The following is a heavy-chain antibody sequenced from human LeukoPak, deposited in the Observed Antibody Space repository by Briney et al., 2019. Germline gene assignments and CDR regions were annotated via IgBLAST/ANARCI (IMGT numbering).Heavy chain of an antibody. D-gene: IGHD2-2*01. Sequence: SETLSLTCTVSGGSISSYYWSWIRQPPGKGLEWIGYIYYSGSTNYNPSLKSRVTISVDTSKNQFSLKLSSVTAADTAVYYCARGPGGYCSSTSCYYYGMDVWGKGTTVTVSS. CDR1: GGSISSYY. V-gene: IGHV4-59*12. CDR3: ARGPGGYCSSTSCYYYGMDV. J-gene: IGHJ6*04. CDR2: IYYSGST.